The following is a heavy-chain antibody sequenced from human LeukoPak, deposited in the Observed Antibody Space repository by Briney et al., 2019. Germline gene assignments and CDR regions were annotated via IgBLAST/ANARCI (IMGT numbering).Heavy chain of an antibody. CDR3: ARWLGYCSSTSCYQPFDY. D-gene: IGHD2-2*01. CDR1: GYXFTSYW. J-gene: IGHJ4*02. V-gene: IGHV5-51*01. Sequence: GESLKISCNGSGYXFTSYWICWVRQMPGKGLEWMGIIYPGDSDARYSPSFQGQVTISADESISTAFLQWSSLKASDTAMYYCARWLGYCSSTSCYQPFDYWGQGTLVTVSS. CDR2: IYPGDSDA.